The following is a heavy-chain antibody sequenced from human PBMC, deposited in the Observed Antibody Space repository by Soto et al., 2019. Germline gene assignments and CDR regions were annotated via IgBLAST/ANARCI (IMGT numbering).Heavy chain of an antibody. V-gene: IGHV1-18*04. CDR1: GYTFTNNG. Sequence: QVQLVQSGGEVRKPGASVKVSCKTSGYTFTNNGINWVRPAPGQGLEWMGWISGYNANTKYAQKFEGRVTLTTDTLTSTAFMELRSLRSDDTAVFYCARGSTHYNIDVWGQGTTVTVSS. CDR3: ARGSTHYNIDV. CDR2: ISGYNANT. D-gene: IGHD1-1*01. J-gene: IGHJ6*02.